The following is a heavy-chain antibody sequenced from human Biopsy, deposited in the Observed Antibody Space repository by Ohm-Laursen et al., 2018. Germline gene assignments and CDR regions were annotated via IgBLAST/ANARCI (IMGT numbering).Heavy chain of an antibody. Sequence: SETLSLTWAVYGGSFSGYYWSWIRQPPGKGLEWIGEINHSGSTNYNPSLKSRVTISVDTSKNQFSPKLSSVTAADTAVYYCARGRLRAVARFDYWGQGTLVAVSS. CDR1: GGSFSGYY. CDR2: INHSGST. V-gene: IGHV4-34*01. CDR3: ARGRLRAVARFDY. D-gene: IGHD6-19*01. J-gene: IGHJ4*02.